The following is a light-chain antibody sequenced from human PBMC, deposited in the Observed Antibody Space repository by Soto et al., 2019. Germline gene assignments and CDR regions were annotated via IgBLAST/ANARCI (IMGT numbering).Light chain of an antibody. V-gene: IGLV1-40*01. CDR2: GNS. CDR3: QSYDSRLSAVV. Sequence: QSVLTQPPSVSGAPGQGVTISCTGSSSNIGADYDVHWYQQLPGTAPKLLIYGNSNRPAGVPDRFSGSKSGTSASLAITGLQAEDEADYYCQSYDSRLSAVVFGGGTKVTVL. CDR1: SSNIGADYD. J-gene: IGLJ3*02.